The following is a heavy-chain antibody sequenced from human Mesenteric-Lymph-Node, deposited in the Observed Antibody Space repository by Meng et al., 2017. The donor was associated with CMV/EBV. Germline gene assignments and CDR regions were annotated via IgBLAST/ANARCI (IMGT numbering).Heavy chain of an antibody. V-gene: IGHV3-33*06. CDR1: GFTFSSYG. CDR3: AKEPVGATFYFDY. D-gene: IGHD1-26*01. CDR2: IWSDGSNK. Sequence: GESLKISCAASGFTFSSYGMHWVRQAPGKGLEWVAVIWSDGSNKYYADSVKGRFTISRDNSKNALYLQMNSLRAEDTAVYYCAKEPVGATFYFDYWGQGTLVTVSS. J-gene: IGHJ4*02.